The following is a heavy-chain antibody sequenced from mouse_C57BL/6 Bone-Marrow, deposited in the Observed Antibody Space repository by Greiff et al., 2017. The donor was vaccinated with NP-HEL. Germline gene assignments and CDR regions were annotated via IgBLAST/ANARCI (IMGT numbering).Heavy chain of an antibody. Sequence: EVQLQQSGPVLVKPGASVKMSCKASGYTFTDYYMNWVKQSHGKSLEWIGVINPYNGGTSYNQKFKGKATLTVDKSSSTAYMELNNLTSEDSAVYYCARPWDLYAMDYWGQGTSVTVSS. CDR3: ARPWDLYAMDY. J-gene: IGHJ4*01. D-gene: IGHD4-1*01. CDR1: GYTFTDYY. V-gene: IGHV1-19*01. CDR2: INPYNGGT.